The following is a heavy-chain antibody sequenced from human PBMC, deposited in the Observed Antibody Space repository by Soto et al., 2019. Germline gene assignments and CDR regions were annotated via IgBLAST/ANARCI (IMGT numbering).Heavy chain of an antibody. Sequence: PSETLSLTCAVYGGSFSGYYWSWIRQPPGKGLEWIGEINHSGSTNYNPSLKSRVTISVDTSKNQFSLKLSSVTAADTAVYYCAREKYSSSWYYYYYMDVWRNGTTVTVSS. CDR2: INHSGST. D-gene: IGHD6-13*01. J-gene: IGHJ6*03. CDR3: AREKYSSSWYYYYYMDV. CDR1: GGSFSGYY. V-gene: IGHV4-34*01.